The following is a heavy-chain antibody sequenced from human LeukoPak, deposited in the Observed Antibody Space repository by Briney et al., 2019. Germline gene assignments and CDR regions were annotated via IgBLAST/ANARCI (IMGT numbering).Heavy chain of an antibody. V-gene: IGHV5-51*01. CDR1: GCSFTSYW. Sequence: GESLKISCKGSGCSFTSYWIGWVRQMPGKGLEWMGIIYPGDSYTRYSPSFQGQVTISADKSISTAYLHWSSLEATDTAMYYCARRPNIVGAPFDYWGQGTLVTVSS. CDR3: ARRPNIVGAPFDY. J-gene: IGHJ4*02. D-gene: IGHD1-26*01. CDR2: IYPGDSYT.